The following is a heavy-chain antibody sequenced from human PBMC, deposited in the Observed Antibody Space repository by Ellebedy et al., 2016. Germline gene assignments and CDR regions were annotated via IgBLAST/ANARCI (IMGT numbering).Heavy chain of an antibody. Sequence: GESLKISCAASGFTFSNAWMSWVRQAPGKGLEWVSLTSPGGAMHYADYVKGRFTISRDNSKNRLYLQMSSLKVEDTATYYCANVGGSGTYYNGYWGQGTLVTVSS. D-gene: IGHD3-10*01. CDR1: GFTFSNAW. J-gene: IGHJ4*02. V-gene: IGHV3-53*01. CDR2: TSPGGAM. CDR3: ANVGGSGTYYNGY.